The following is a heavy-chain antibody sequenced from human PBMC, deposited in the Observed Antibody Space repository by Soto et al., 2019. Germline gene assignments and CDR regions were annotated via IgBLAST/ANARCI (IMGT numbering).Heavy chain of an antibody. CDR2: IIPIFGTA. CDR1: GGTFSRYA. D-gene: IGHD1-26*01. V-gene: IGHV1-69*01. J-gene: IGHJ5*02. Sequence: QVQLVQSGAEVKKPGSSVKVSCKASGGTFSRYAISWVRQAPGQGLEWMRGIIPIFGTANYAQKFQGRVTITADESTSTAYMELSSLRFEDTAVYYCARAIVGPTTTGWLDPWGQGTLVTVSS. CDR3: ARAIVGPTTTGWLDP.